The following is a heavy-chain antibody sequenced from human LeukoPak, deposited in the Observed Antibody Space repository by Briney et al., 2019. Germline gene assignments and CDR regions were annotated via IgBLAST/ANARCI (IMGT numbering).Heavy chain of an antibody. CDR3: ASTYCSSTSCQLPDDAFEI. CDR2: IYSGGST. D-gene: IGHD2-2*01. Sequence: SGGSLRLSCAASGFTVRSNYMTWVRQAPGKGLEWVSVIYSGGSTYYADSVKGRSTISRDDSMNTLYLQMNSLRAQYMAVYFCASTYCSSTSCQLPDDAFEIWGQGTMVTVSS. CDR1: GFTVRSNY. V-gene: IGHV3-53*01. J-gene: IGHJ3*02.